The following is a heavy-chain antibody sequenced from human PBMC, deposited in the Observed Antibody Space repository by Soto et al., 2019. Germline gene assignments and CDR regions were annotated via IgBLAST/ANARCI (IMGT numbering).Heavy chain of an antibody. D-gene: IGHD6-19*01. V-gene: IGHV3-11*01. J-gene: IGHJ5*02. Sequence: PGGSLRLSCAASGFTFSDYYMSWIRQAPGKGLEWVSYISSSGSTIYYADSVKGRFTISRDNAKNSLYLQMNSLRAEDTAVYYCASRPGIAVAGTEWFDPWGQGTLVTVSS. CDR1: GFTFSDYY. CDR2: ISSSGSTI. CDR3: ASRPGIAVAGTEWFDP.